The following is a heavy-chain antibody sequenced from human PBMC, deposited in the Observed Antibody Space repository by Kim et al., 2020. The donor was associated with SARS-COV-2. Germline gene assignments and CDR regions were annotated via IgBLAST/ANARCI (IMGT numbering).Heavy chain of an antibody. V-gene: IGHV3-7*01. J-gene: IGHJ4*02. CDR3: ARVGYFDWLSHFDY. Sequence: DYVKGRFTISRDNAKNSLYLQMNSLKAEDTAVYYYARVGYFDWLSHFDYWGQETLVTVSS. D-gene: IGHD3-9*01.